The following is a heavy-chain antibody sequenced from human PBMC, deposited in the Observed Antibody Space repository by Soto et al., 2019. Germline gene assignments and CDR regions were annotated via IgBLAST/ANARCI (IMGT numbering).Heavy chain of an antibody. J-gene: IGHJ6*02. CDR2: MNAKSGDT. CDR1: GYTFSDFD. CDR3: ARGNPFNYACFDV. Sequence: ASVKVSCKASGYTFSDFDINWLRQAAGQGPEWMGWMNAKSGDTFSAQRLQGKFNMTWDTSLSTAYMEVGSLTSDDAAIYYCARGNPFNYACFDVWGQGPTVTVSS. V-gene: IGHV1-8*01. D-gene: IGHD3-16*01.